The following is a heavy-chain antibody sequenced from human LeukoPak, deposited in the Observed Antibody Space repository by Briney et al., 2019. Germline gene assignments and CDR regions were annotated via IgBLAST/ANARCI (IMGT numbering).Heavy chain of an antibody. CDR1: GFIFSDYY. Sequence: GGSLRLSCAASGFIFSDYYMSWIHQAPGKGLEWVSYISSSGSTIHYADSVKGRFTISRDNAKNSLFLQMNSLRVEDTAVYYCAGGGRGYSGSYSSTYWGQGTLVTVSS. CDR3: AGGGRGYSGSYSSTY. V-gene: IGHV3-11*01. D-gene: IGHD1-26*01. CDR2: ISSSGSTI. J-gene: IGHJ4*02.